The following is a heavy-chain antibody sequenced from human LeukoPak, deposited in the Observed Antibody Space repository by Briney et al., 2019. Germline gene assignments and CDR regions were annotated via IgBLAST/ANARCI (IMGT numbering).Heavy chain of an antibody. CDR3: ARDPPSSGYDDDAFDI. J-gene: IGHJ3*02. D-gene: IGHD3-22*01. Sequence: SVKVSCKASGGTFSSYAISWVRQAPGQGLEWMGGIIPIFGTANYAQKFQGRVTSTADKSTSTAYMELSSRRSEDTAVYYCARDPPSSGYDDDAFDIWGQGTMVTVSS. V-gene: IGHV1-69*06. CDR2: IIPIFGTA. CDR1: GGTFSSYA.